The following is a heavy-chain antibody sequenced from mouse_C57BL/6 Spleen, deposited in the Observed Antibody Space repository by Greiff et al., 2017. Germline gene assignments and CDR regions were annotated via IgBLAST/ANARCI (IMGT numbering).Heavy chain of an antibody. Sequence: VQLQQSGAELVRPGASVKLSCTASGFNIKDDYMHWVKQRPEQGLEWIGWIDPENGDTEYASKFQGKATITADTSSNTSYLQLSSLTSEDTAVYYCTTNRSYYGNATYFDYWGQGTTLTVSS. CDR1: GFNIKDDY. CDR2: IDPENGDT. J-gene: IGHJ2*01. CDR3: TTNRSYYGNATYFDY. D-gene: IGHD2-1*01. V-gene: IGHV14-4*01.